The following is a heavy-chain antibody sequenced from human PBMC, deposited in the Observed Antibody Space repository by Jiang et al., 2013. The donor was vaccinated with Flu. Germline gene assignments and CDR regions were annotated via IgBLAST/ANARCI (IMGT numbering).Heavy chain of an antibody. D-gene: IGHD3-10*01. CDR2: IYYSGST. V-gene: IGHV4-59*11. J-gene: IGHJ4*02. CDR1: GGSISSHY. Sequence: LLKPSETLSLTCTVSGGSISSHYWSWIRQPPGKGLEWIGYIYYSGSTNYNPSLKSRVTISVGTSKNQFSLKLSSVTAADTAVYYCARASWFGELYGVDYWGQGTLVTVSS. CDR3: ARASWFGELYGVDY.